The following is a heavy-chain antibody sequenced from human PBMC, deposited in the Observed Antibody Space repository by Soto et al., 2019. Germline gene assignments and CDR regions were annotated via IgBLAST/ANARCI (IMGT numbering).Heavy chain of an antibody. J-gene: IGHJ4*02. CDR2: IWSDGNNR. CDR3: VRGDNWNDEASDY. CDR1: GIMFNNHG. V-gene: IGHV3-33*01. Sequence: QVQLVESGGGVVQPGRCLRFSCAASGIMFNNHGMHWVRQAPGKGLEWVAVIWSDGNNRYYADSVKGRFTISRDNSKNTVYLQMNSLRAEDTAVYYCVRGDNWNDEASDYWGQGTLVTVSS. D-gene: IGHD1-1*01.